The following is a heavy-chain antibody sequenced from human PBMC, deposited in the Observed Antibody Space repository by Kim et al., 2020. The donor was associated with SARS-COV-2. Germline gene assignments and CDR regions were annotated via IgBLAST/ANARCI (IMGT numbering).Heavy chain of an antibody. V-gene: IGHV3-13*01. Sequence: SVKCRFTISRENAKNSLYLQMNSLRAGDTAVYYCARGYSGSYYSPDAFDIWGQGTMVTVSS. J-gene: IGHJ3*02. D-gene: IGHD1-26*01. CDR3: ARGYSGSYYSPDAFDI.